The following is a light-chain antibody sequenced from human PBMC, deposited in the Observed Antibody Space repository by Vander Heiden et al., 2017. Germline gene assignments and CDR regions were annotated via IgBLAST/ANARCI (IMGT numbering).Light chain of an antibody. CDR3: SAYTSSHTLV. CDR1: SSDVGGYNY. Sequence: QSALPQPAPVSASPGQSITISCTGTSSDVGGYNYVSWYQQRPGKAPELMIYDVSTRPSGVSNRFSGSKSGNTASLTISGLQAEDEADYYCSAYTSSHTLVFGGGTKLTVL. J-gene: IGLJ3*02. V-gene: IGLV2-14*03. CDR2: DVS.